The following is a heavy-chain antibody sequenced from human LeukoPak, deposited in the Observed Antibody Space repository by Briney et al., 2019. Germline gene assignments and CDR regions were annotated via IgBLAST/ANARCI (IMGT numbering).Heavy chain of an antibody. J-gene: IGHJ5*02. CDR2: INGSGGST. CDR1: GFTFSSYA. V-gene: IGHV3-23*01. Sequence: PGGSLRLSCAASGFTFSSYAMSWVRQAPGKGLEWVSAINGSGGSTYYADSVKGRFTISRDNSKNTLYLQMNSLRAEDTAVYYCAKDRSLLLIAAAGYWFDPWGQGTLVTASS. CDR3: AKDRSLLLIAAAGYWFDP. D-gene: IGHD6-13*01.